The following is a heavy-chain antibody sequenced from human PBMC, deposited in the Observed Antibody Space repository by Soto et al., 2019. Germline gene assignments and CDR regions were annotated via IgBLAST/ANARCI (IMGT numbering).Heavy chain of an antibody. Sequence: SVKVSCKASGGTFSSYAISWVRQAPGQGLEWMGGIIPIFGTASYAQKFQGRVTITADESTSTAYMELSSLRSEDTAVYYCARSVSTGAGGWYYYYYGMDVWGQGTTVTVSS. J-gene: IGHJ6*02. CDR3: ARSVSTGAGGWYYYYYGMDV. CDR2: IIPIFGTA. CDR1: GGTFSSYA. D-gene: IGHD6-19*01. V-gene: IGHV1-69*13.